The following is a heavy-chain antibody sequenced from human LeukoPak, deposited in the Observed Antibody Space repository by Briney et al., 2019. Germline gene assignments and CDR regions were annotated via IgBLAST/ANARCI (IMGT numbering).Heavy chain of an antibody. CDR2: IRYDGSNK. CDR3: AKGRIVCSSTSCYSYLDY. CDR1: GFTFSSYY. V-gene: IGHV3-30*02. Sequence: GGSLRLSCAASGFTFSSYYMHWVRQAPGKGLEWVAFIRYDGSNKYYADSVKGRFTISRDNSKNTLYLQMNSLRAEDTAVYYCAKGRIVCSSTSCYSYLDYWGQGTLVIVSS. J-gene: IGHJ4*02. D-gene: IGHD2-2*02.